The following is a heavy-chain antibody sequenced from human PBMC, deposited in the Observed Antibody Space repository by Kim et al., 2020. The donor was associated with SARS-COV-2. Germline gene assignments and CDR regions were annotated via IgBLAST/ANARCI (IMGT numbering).Heavy chain of an antibody. CDR1: GFTFSSYG. CDR2: ISAIGDT. CDR3: AANRPRLHHIYSHMDV. J-gene: IGHJ6*02. Sequence: GGSLRLSCAASGFTFSSYGMSWVRQAPGRGLEYVSVISAIGDTYYAASVKGRFTISRDNSKKRLYLQMNSRRGGDTAVYYCAANRPRLHHIYSHMDVWGQASAVTVSS. V-gene: IGHV3-23*01. D-gene: IGHD2-21*01.